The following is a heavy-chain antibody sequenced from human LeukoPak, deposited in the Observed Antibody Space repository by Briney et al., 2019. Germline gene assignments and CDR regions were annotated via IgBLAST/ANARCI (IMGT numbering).Heavy chain of an antibody. J-gene: IGHJ4*02. Sequence: AGGSLRLSSAASGFTFSSYSMNWVRQAPGKGLEWVSSISSSSSYIYYADSVKGRFTISRDNAKNSLYLQMNSLRAEDTAVYYCARPQHIVVVTALGYWGQGTLVTVSS. CDR3: ARPQHIVVVTALGY. CDR1: GFTFSSYS. CDR2: ISSSSSYI. D-gene: IGHD2-21*02. V-gene: IGHV3-21*01.